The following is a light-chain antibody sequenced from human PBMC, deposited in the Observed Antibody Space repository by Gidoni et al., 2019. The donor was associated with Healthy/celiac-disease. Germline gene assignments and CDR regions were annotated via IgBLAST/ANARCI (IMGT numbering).Light chain of an antibody. CDR3: AAWDDSLNGYYV. CDR1: SANIGSKT. J-gene: IGLJ1*01. V-gene: IGLV1-44*01. CDR2: SNK. Sequence: QSVLTQPPSASGTPGQRVTISCSGSSANIGSKTVNWYQQLPGTAPKLLIYSNKQRPSGVPDRFSGSKSGTSASLAISGLQSEDEADYYCAAWDDSLNGYYVFGTGTKVTVL.